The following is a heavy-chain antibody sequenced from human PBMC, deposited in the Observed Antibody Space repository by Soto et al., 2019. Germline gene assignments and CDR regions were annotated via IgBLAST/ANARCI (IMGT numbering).Heavy chain of an antibody. CDR1: GFTFSSYS. D-gene: IGHD3-16*02. CDR3: ARDGLGDDYIWGSYLGAFDI. Sequence: PGGSLRLSCAASGFTFSSYSMNWVRQAPGKGLEWVSYISSSSSTIYYADSVKGRFTISRGNAKNSLYLQMNSLRAEDTAVYYCARDGLGDDYIWGSYLGAFDIWGQGTMVTVSS. CDR2: ISSSSSTI. V-gene: IGHV3-48*01. J-gene: IGHJ3*02.